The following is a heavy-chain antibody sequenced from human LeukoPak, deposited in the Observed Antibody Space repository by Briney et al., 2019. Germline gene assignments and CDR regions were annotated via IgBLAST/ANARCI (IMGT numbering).Heavy chain of an antibody. Sequence: GVSLRLSCAASGFTLSSYAMSWVRQAPGKGLEWVSVIYSGGSTYYADSVKGRFTISRDNSKNTLYLQMNSLRAEDTAVYYCARDIRGFYYDSSGYSNWGQGTLVTVSS. D-gene: IGHD3-22*01. V-gene: IGHV3-53*01. CDR2: IYSGGST. J-gene: IGHJ4*02. CDR3: ARDIRGFYYDSSGYSN. CDR1: GFTLSSYA.